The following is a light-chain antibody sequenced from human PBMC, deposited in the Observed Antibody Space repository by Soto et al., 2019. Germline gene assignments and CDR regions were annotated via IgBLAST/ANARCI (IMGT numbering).Light chain of an antibody. CDR3: QQYNSYWT. Sequence: DIQMTQSPSTLSASVGDRVTITCRASQSISSWLAWYQQKPGKAPKLLIYDASSLESGVPSRFSGSGSGTEFTLTISSLQPDDFATYYCQQYNSYWTFGQGTKADIK. V-gene: IGKV1-5*01. CDR1: QSISSW. J-gene: IGKJ1*01. CDR2: DAS.